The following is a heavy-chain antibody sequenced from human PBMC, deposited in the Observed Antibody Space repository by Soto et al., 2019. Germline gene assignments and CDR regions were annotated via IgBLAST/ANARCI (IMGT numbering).Heavy chain of an antibody. J-gene: IGHJ5*02. V-gene: IGHV3-30*04. Sequence: GGCLRLSCAASEFTFSNHPMHWLRQSPGKGLEWLAVVSVDGNSLTYADSVKGRLTISRDNSKNMLYLDMNTLRDEDTALYHCAREAHSSGRAGTFDPWGQGTLVTVSS. CDR3: AREAHSSGRAGTFDP. CDR1: EFTFSNHP. D-gene: IGHD6-19*01. CDR2: VSVDGNSL.